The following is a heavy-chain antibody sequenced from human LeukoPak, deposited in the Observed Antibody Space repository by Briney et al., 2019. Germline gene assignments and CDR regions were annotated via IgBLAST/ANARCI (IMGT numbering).Heavy chain of an antibody. CDR2: ISYDGSNK. V-gene: IGHV3-30*04. Sequence: GRSLRLSCAASGFTFSSYAMHWVRQAPGKGLEWVAVISYDGSNKYYADSVKGRFTISRDNSKNTLYLQMNSLRAEDTAVYYCARDREYSSSWYGGALDYWGQGTLVTVSS. CDR3: ARDREYSSSWYGGALDY. CDR1: GFTFSSYA. J-gene: IGHJ4*02. D-gene: IGHD6-13*01.